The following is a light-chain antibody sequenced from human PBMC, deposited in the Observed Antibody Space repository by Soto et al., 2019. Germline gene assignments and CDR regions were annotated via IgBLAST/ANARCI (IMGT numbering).Light chain of an antibody. CDR3: QQYDVSPIT. J-gene: IGKJ5*01. V-gene: IGKV3-20*01. CDR1: QSVRSER. Sequence: EIVLTQSPDTLSLSPGERAILSCRASQSVRSERLAWYQHKRGQAPSLVIFDASSRATGIPERFSGSGSGTDFTLTITRLEPEDFAVYFCQQYDVSPITFGLGTRLEI. CDR2: DAS.